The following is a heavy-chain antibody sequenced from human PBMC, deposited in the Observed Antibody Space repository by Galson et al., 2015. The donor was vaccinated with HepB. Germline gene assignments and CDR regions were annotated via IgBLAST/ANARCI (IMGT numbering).Heavy chain of an antibody. J-gene: IGHJ4*02. Sequence: SETLSLTCTVSGGSISSSSYYWGWIRQPPGKGLEWIGSIYYSGSTYYNPSLKSRVTISVDTSKNQFSLKLSSVTAADTAVYYCARITYYYDSSGRVERIDYWGQGTLVTVSS. CDR1: GGSISSSSYY. CDR2: IYYSGST. D-gene: IGHD3-22*01. V-gene: IGHV4-39*01. CDR3: ARITYYYDSSGRVERIDY.